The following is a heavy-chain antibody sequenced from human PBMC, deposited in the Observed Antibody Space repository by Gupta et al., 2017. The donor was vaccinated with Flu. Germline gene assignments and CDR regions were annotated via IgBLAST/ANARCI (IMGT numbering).Heavy chain of an antibody. V-gene: IGHV3-21*02. J-gene: IGHJ4*02. D-gene: IGHD2-2*01. CDR2: INSGSSYI. Sequence: QLVESGGGVVKPGGSVRLSCVASGVNLSDYTMNWVRQAPGKGLEWVSFINSGSSYIYYLDSVKGRFTISRDNARNSVFLQINSLKGEDTAMYYWAGARTPEPGDGDFAYWGQGTPVTVSS. CDR3: AGARTPEPGDGDFAY. CDR1: GVNLSDYT.